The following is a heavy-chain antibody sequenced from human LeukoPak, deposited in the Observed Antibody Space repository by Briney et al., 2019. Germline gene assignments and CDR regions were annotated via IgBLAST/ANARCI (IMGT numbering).Heavy chain of an antibody. CDR2: IIPIFGTA. CDR1: GGTFSSYA. J-gene: IGHJ6*03. CDR3: ARSEQLAYYYYYMDV. Sequence: SVKVFCKASGGTFSSYAISWVRQAPGQGLEWMGGIIPIFGTANYAQKFQGRVTTTTDESTSTAYMELSSLRSEDTAVYYCARSEQLAYYYYYMDVWGKGTTVTVPS. V-gene: IGHV1-69*05. D-gene: IGHD6-13*01.